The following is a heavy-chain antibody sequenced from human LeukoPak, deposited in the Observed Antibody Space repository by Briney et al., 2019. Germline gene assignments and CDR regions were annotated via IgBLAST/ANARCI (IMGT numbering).Heavy chain of an antibody. J-gene: IGHJ4*02. CDR3: AKGGERGTFYFDY. CDR1: GFTFSSYE. Sequence: GGSLRLSCAASGFTFSSYEMNWVRQAPGKGLEWVSYISDSGSTKYYADSVKGRFTISRDISKNTLYLQMNSLRAEDTAVYYCAKGGERGTFYFDYWGQGTLVTVSS. D-gene: IGHD1-1*01. V-gene: IGHV3-48*03. CDR2: ISDSGSTK.